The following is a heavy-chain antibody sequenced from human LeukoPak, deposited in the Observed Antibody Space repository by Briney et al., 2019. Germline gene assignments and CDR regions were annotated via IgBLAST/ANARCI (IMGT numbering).Heavy chain of an antibody. V-gene: IGHV3-74*01. CDR2: INSDGSST. CDR3: ASQAVRFLDFDY. J-gene: IGHJ4*02. CDR1: EFTFSSYW. D-gene: IGHD3-3*01. Sequence: GGSLRLSCAASEFTFSSYWMHWVRQAPGKGLVWVSRINSDGSSTSYADSVKGRFTISRDNAKNTLYLQMNSLRAEDTAVYYCASQAVRFLDFDYWGQGTLVTVSS.